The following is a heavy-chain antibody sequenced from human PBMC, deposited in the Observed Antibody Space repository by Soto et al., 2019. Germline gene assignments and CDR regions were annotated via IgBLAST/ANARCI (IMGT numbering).Heavy chain of an antibody. J-gene: IGHJ4*02. D-gene: IGHD1-26*01. Sequence: GASVKVSCKASGYTFTSYGISWVRQAPGQGLEWMGWISAYNGNTNYAQKLQGRVTMTTDTSTSTAYMELMSLRSDDTAVYYCARAPNLDTVGATLYFDYWGQGTLVTVSS. CDR2: ISAYNGNT. V-gene: IGHV1-18*04. CDR1: GYTFTSYG. CDR3: ARAPNLDTVGATLYFDY.